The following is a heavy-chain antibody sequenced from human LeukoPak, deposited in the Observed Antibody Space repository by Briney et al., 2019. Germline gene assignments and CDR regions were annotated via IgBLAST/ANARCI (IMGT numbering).Heavy chain of an antibody. J-gene: IGHJ4*02. CDR3: AKGTGSSGWYYFDY. CDR2: ITSGSSTI. V-gene: IGHV3-48*04. Sequence: GGSLRLSCAASGFTFSSYSMNWVRQAPGKGLEWVSYITSGSSTIFYADSVKGRFTISRDNAKNSLYLQMNSLRAEDTAVYYCAKGTGSSGWYYFDYWGQGTLVTVSS. CDR1: GFTFSSYS. D-gene: IGHD6-19*01.